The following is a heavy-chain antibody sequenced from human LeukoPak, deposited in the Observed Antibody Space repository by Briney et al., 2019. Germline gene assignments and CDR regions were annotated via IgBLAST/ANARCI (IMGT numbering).Heavy chain of an antibody. CDR2: IIPIFGTA. CDR1: GGTFSSYA. Sequence: SVKVSCKASGGTFSSYAISSVRQAPGQRLEWMGGIIPIFGTANYAQKFQGRVTITTDESTSTAYMELSSLRSEDTAVYYCARGNPNYLGYYYMDVWGKGTTVTVSS. V-gene: IGHV1-69*05. D-gene: IGHD1-7*01. J-gene: IGHJ6*03. CDR3: ARGNPNYLGYYYMDV.